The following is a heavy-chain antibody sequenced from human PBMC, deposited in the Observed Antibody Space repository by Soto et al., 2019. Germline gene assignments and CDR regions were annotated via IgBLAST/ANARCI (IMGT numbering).Heavy chain of an antibody. J-gene: IGHJ4*02. D-gene: IGHD1-1*01. CDR3: AKGLDRASLDY. CDR2: LTRSGDTT. Sequence: EVQLLESGGTLAQPGGSLRLSCAASGFTFSSYTMNWVRQAPGKGLEWVSRLTRSGDTTYYADSIKGRFTISRDNSKNTLYLEMNSLRAEDTAIYYCAKGLDRASLDYWGQGILVTVSS. CDR1: GFTFSSYT. V-gene: IGHV3-23*01.